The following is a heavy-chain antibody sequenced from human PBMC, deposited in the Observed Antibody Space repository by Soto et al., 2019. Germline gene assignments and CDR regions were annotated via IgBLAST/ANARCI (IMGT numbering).Heavy chain of an antibody. CDR3: ASPGRRCGCGNCYPATLDY. CDR1: GFTLSNHA. V-gene: IGHV3-23*01. J-gene: IGHJ4*02. Sequence: EVQLLESGGGLVQPGGSLRLSCAASGFTLSNHAMSWVRQAPGKGLEWVSGISGSGVSTYYADSVKGRFTISRDNSKNTLYLQMNSLRDEDTAVYYCASPGRRCGCGNCYPATLDYWGQGTLVTVSS. D-gene: IGHD2-15*01. CDR2: ISGSGVST.